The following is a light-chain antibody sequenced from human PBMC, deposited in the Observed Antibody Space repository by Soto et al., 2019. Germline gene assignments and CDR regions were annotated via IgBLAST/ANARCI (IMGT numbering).Light chain of an antibody. CDR2: EVN. Sequence: QAVVTQPASVSGSPGQSITISCTGTSSDVGKYNLVSWYQQHPGKAPKLMIYEVNKRPSGVSDRFSGSKSANTASLTISGLQAEDEADYYCCSYAGSSTLVFGGGTKLTVL. CDR3: CSYAGSSTLV. CDR1: SSDVGKYNL. V-gene: IGLV2-23*02. J-gene: IGLJ2*01.